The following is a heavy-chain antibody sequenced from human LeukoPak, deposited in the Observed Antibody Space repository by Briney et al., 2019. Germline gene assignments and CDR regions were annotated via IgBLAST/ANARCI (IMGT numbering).Heavy chain of an antibody. J-gene: IGHJ4*02. CDR2: ISGDGANE. CDR3: AKRSAAPNNFDY. D-gene: IGHD6-13*01. Sequence: GGSLRLSCATSGFTFDEHAMHWVRQVPGRGLEWVSLISGDGANEYYADSVKGRFTISRDNSRNSLFLQMNSLRTEDTALYFCAKRSAAPNNFDYWGQGTLVTVSS. V-gene: IGHV3-43*02. CDR1: GFTFDEHA.